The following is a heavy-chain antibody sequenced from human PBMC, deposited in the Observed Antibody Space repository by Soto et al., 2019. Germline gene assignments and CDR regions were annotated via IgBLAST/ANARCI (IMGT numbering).Heavy chain of an antibody. CDR3: ARDRGVAPPVAGNTHYYYYMDV. Sequence: QDQLVQSGAEVKKPGASVTVSCKASGYSFTNYGITWVRQAPGQGLEWLGWISAFNGNTHYAQKVQGRVTMTTDASTSIAYMELRSLRSDDTAVYYCARDRGVAPPVAGNTHYYYYMDVWGKGTTVTVSS. D-gene: IGHD6-19*01. CDR2: ISAFNGNT. CDR1: GYSFTNYG. V-gene: IGHV1-18*01. J-gene: IGHJ6*03.